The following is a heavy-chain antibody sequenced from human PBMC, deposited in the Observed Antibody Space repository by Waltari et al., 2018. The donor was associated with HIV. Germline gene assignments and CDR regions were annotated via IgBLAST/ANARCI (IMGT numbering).Heavy chain of an antibody. V-gene: IGHV3-74*01. CDR2: INPDGNTI. CDR3: VKDMFGEYDY. CDR1: GFSVSRYW. D-gene: IGHD3-10*02. Sequence: EVQLVQSGAGLVQPGGSRGLSCAASGFSVSRYWMHWVRQIPGQGLVWVSRINPDGNTINYADSVRGRFTISRDYAKNTLYLQMNSLRDEDTAMYYCVKDMFGEYDYWGQGTLVTVSS. J-gene: IGHJ4*02.